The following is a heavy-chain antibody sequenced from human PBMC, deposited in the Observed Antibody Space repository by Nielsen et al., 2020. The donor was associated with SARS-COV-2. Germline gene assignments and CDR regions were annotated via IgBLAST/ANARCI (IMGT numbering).Heavy chain of an antibody. CDR2: INSDGRTT. J-gene: IGHJ5*02. CDR3: ARAKFYDSGVDP. V-gene: IGHV3-74*01. CDR1: GFTFGSSW. Sequence: GESLKISCAASGFTFGSSWMHWVRQAPGKGLVWVSRINSDGRTTTYADSVKGRFTNSRDNAKNTLYLQMNSLRAEDTAVYYCARAKFYDSGVDPWGQGTLVTVSS. D-gene: IGHD5/OR15-5a*01.